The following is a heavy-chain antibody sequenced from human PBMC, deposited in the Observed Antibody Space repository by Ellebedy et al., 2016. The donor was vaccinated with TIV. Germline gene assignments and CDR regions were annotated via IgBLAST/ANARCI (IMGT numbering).Heavy chain of an antibody. V-gene: IGHV3-23*01. CDR2: FSGSPEYT. CDR1: GLTINSYA. Sequence: GESLKISCAASGLTINSYAINWVRQAPGKGLEWVSVFSGSPEYTSHADSVKGRFTISRDTSKNTVYLQMNSLRAEDTAVYYCAKDRSGWGNFDIWGQGTAVTVSS. CDR3: AKDRSGWGNFDI. J-gene: IGHJ3*02. D-gene: IGHD6-19*01.